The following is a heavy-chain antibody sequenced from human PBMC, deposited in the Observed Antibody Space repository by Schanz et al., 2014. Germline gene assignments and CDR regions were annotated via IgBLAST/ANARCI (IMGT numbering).Heavy chain of an antibody. CDR1: GFTFSSYD. Sequence: EEEMVESGGGWVQPGGSLRLSCAASGFTFSSYDMSWVRQAPGKGLEWVSAISGSGGSTYYADSVKGRFTISRDNSKNTLYLQMNSLRAEDTAVYYCARSRSGFYFDYWGQGTLVTVSS. D-gene: IGHD1-26*01. V-gene: IGHV3-23*04. CDR2: ISGSGGST. CDR3: ARSRSGFYFDY. J-gene: IGHJ4*02.